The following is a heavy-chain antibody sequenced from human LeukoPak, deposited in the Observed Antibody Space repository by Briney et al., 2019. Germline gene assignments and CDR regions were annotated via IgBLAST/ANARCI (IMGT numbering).Heavy chain of an antibody. CDR3: ARARGSYGYGDAFDI. CDR1: GFTFSTYA. J-gene: IGHJ3*02. V-gene: IGHV3-30*04. Sequence: GGSLRLSCAASGFTFSTYAMHWVRQAPGKGLKWVAVISYDGSSKYYADSVKGRFTISRDNSKNTPYLQMNSLRAEDTAVYYCARARGSYGYGDAFDIWGQGTMVTVSS. CDR2: ISYDGSSK. D-gene: IGHD5-18*01.